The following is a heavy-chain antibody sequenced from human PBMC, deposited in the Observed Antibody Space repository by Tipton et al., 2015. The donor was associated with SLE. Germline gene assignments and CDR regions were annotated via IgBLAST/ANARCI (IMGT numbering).Heavy chain of an antibody. Sequence: SLRLSCAASGFTFSNYYMSWIRQAPGKGLEWVSYISSSGTIIYYADSVKGRFTVSRDSDSLYLQMNSLGVEDTAVYYCARHPFYYCYMDVWGRGTSVTVSS. CDR3: ARHPFYYCYMDV. V-gene: IGHV3-11*01. CDR2: ISSSGTII. CDR1: GFTFSNYY. J-gene: IGHJ6*03.